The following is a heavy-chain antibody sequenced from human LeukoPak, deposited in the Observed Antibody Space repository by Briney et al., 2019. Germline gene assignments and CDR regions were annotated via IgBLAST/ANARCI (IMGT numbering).Heavy chain of an antibody. Sequence: SETLSLTCTVSGGSISSYYWSWIRQPPGKGLEWIGYIYYSGSTKYNPSLKSRVTISVDTSKDQFSLKLSSVTAADTAAYYCAKWTSYTSGWYAAPWGQGTLVTVSS. CDR2: IYYSGST. CDR1: GGSISSYY. CDR3: AKWTSYTSGWYAAP. D-gene: IGHD6-19*01. V-gene: IGHV4-59*01. J-gene: IGHJ5*02.